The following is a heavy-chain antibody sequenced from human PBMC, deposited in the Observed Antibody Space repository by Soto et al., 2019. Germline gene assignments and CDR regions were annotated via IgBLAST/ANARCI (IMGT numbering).Heavy chain of an antibody. V-gene: IGHV4-4*03. CDR1: GGSITNTDW. J-gene: IGHJ4*02. D-gene: IGHD3-22*01. Sequence: LRATLSLTCSFSGGSITNTDWWTWVRQPPGMGLEWVGDISLSGNTNYNPSLQGRAAISLDKSRNQFSLILNSVTAADTAVYYCASRGSSGPFWGQGTLVTVSS. CDR2: ISLSGNT. CDR3: ASRGSSGPF.